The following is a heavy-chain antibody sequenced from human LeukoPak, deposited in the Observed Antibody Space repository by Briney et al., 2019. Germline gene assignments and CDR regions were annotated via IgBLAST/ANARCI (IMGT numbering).Heavy chain of an antibody. Sequence: ASVKVSCKASGYTFTGYYMHWVRQAPGQGLEWMGWINPNSGGTNYAQKFQGRVTMTRDTSISTAYMELSRLRSDDTAVYYCAFLDSLSGSYANRGDYWGQGTLVTVSS. CDR3: AFLDSLSGSYANRGDY. CDR2: INPNSGGT. J-gene: IGHJ4*02. CDR1: GYTFTGYY. V-gene: IGHV1-2*02. D-gene: IGHD1-26*01.